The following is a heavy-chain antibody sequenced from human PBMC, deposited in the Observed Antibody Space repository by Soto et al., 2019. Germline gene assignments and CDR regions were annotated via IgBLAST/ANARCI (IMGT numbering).Heavy chain of an antibody. Sequence: GASVKVSCKASGYTFTSYYMHWVRQAPGQGLEWMGWISAYNGNTNYAQKLQGRVTMTTDTSTSTAYMELRSLRSDDTAVYYCARPGIAAADDAFDIWGQGTMVTVSS. CDR2: ISAYNGNT. CDR1: GYTFTSYY. V-gene: IGHV1-18*04. CDR3: ARPGIAAADDAFDI. D-gene: IGHD6-13*01. J-gene: IGHJ3*02.